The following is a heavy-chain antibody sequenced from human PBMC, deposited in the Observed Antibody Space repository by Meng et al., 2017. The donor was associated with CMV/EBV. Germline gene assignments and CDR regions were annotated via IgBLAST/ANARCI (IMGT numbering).Heavy chain of an antibody. D-gene: IGHD3-22*01. V-gene: IGHV1-2*02. Sequence: SGYAFTDYYRQWVQQAPGQGLGWVRRINPNSGSTNYAQKFRGRVTMTRDTSISTAYVELSRLRSDDTAVYYCARNAPRRGYYDTTVDYWGQGTLVTVSS. CDR2: INPNSGST. J-gene: IGHJ4*02. CDR1: GYAFTDYY. CDR3: ARNAPRRGYYDTTVDY.